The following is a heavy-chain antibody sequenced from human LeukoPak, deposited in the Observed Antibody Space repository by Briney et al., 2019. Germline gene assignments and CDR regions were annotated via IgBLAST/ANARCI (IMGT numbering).Heavy chain of an antibody. Sequence: SETLSLTCAVYGGSFSGYYWSWIRQPPGKGLEWIGEINHSGSTNYNPPLKSRVTISVDTSKNQFSLKLSSVTAADTAVYYCARGRPRIYYYYMDVWGKGTTVTVSS. CDR2: INHSGST. J-gene: IGHJ6*03. CDR3: ARGRPRIYYYYMDV. D-gene: IGHD2-15*01. CDR1: GGSFSGYY. V-gene: IGHV4-34*01.